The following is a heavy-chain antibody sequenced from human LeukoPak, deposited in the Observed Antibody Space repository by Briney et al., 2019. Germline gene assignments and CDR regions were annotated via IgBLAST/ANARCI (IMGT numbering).Heavy chain of an antibody. V-gene: IGHV1-2*02. D-gene: IGHD1-26*01. J-gene: IGHJ6*02. CDR1: GYTFTGYY. Sequence: SVKVSCKASGYTFTGYYMHWVRQAPGQGLEWMGWINPNSGGTNYAQKLQGRVTMTTDTSTSTAYMELRSLRSDDTAVYYCARGGATGRYYYYYGMDVWGQGTTVTVSS. CDR3: ARGGATGRYYYYYGMDV. CDR2: INPNSGGT.